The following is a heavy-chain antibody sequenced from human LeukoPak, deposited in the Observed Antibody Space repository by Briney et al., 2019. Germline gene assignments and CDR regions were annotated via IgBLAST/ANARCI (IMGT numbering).Heavy chain of an antibody. D-gene: IGHD7-27*01. J-gene: IGHJ3*02. CDR3: ARDPWGGEGHDAFDI. Sequence: GGSLRLSCAASGFTFSSYSMNWVRQAPGKGLEWVSYISSSSSTIYYADSVKGRFTISRGNSKNTLYLQMNSLRAEDTAVYYCARDPWGGEGHDAFDIWGQGTMVTVSS. CDR2: ISSSSSTI. CDR1: GFTFSSYS. V-gene: IGHV3-48*01.